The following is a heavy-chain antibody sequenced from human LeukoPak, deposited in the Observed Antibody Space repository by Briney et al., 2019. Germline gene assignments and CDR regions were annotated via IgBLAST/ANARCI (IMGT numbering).Heavy chain of an antibody. J-gene: IGHJ4*02. CDR2: ISGSGGST. CDR1: GFTFSSYA. D-gene: IGHD6-13*01. Sequence: GGSLRLSCAASGFTFSSYAMSWVRQAPGKGLEWASGISGSGGSTYYADSVKGQFTISRDNSRNTLYLQMNSPRAEDTAVYYCAILSGYSSGWYEVNYWGQGTLVTVSS. CDR3: AILSGYSSGWYEVNY. V-gene: IGHV3-23*01.